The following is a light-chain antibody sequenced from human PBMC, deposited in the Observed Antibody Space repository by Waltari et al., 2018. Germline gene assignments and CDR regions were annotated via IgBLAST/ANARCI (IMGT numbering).Light chain of an antibody. Sequence: QSALTQPRSVSGSPGQSVTISCTGTSSDVGGYKYVSWYQQHPGKAPKLIISDVTERPSGFPDRVSGAKSGNTASLTISGLQAEDEGDYYCCSYAGGDTVVCGGGAKLTVL. CDR3: CSYAGGDTVV. J-gene: IGLJ2*01. CDR2: DVT. V-gene: IGLV2-11*01. CDR1: SSDVGGYKY.